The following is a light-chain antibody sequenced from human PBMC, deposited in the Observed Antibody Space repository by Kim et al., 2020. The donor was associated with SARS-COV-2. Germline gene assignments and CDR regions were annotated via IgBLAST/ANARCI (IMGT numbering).Light chain of an antibody. CDR3: QQYGDSPLT. CDR2: GAS. J-gene: IGKJ4*01. CDR1: QSVGSSF. V-gene: IGKV3-20*01. Sequence: SPGERANLACRASQSVGSSFLAWYQQKLGQAPRLLIYGASSRATGIPDRFTGSGSGTDFTLTISRLEPEDFAVYYCQQYGDSPLTFGGGTKVDIK.